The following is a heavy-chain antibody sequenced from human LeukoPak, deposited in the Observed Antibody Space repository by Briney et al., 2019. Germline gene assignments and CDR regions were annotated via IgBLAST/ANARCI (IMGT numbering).Heavy chain of an antibody. CDR3: ARNGSGTYYNGPDYYMDV. V-gene: IGHV1-18*01. D-gene: IGHD3-10*01. CDR1: GYTFTSYD. J-gene: IGHJ6*03. Sequence: ASVEVSCKASGYTFTSYDISWVRQAPGQGLEWMGCISTHNGNTKYAQKLQGRVTMTTDTSTSTAYMELRSLRSDDTAVYYCARNGSGTYYNGPDYYMDVWGKGATVIVSS. CDR2: ISTHNGNT.